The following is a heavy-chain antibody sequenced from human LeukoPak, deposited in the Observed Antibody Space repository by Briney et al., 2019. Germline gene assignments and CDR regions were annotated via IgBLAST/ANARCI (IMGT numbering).Heavy chain of an antibody. J-gene: IGHJ6*03. CDR1: GGSISSGDYY. Sequence: SETLSLTCTVSGGSISSGDYYWSWLRQPPGKGLEWIGYIYYSGSTYYNPSLKSRVTISVDTSKNQFSLKLSSVTAADTAVYYCAREEVSKVYYYYYMDVWGKGTTVTVSS. CDR3: AREEVSKVYYYYYMDV. D-gene: IGHD6-6*01. V-gene: IGHV4-30-4*08. CDR2: IYYSGST.